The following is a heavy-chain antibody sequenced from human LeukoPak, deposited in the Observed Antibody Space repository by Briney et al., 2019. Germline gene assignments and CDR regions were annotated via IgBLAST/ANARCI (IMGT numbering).Heavy chain of an antibody. J-gene: IGHJ6*02. V-gene: IGHV3-30*18. CDR2: ISYDGSNK. Sequence: GGSLRLSCAASGFTFSSYGMHWVRQAPGKGLEWVAVISYDGSNKYYADSVKGRFTISRDNSKNTLYLQMNSLRAEDTAVYYCAKDGTTVTNYYYYGMDVWGQGTTVTASS. D-gene: IGHD4-17*01. CDR1: GFTFSSYG. CDR3: AKDGTTVTNYYYYGMDV.